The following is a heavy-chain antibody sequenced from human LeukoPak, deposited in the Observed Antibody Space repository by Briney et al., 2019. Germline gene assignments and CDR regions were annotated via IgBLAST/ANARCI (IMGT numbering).Heavy chain of an antibody. CDR3: AKDLNPVVMHYFDS. Sequence: GGSLRLSCTGSGFPFSGYGMHWVRQTPGRGLEWVAFIRYDGKTEYYADSVKGRFTIAREDSHSTVHLHMKDLRPDDAAVYFCAKDLNPVVMHYFDSCGQGTLVSVSS. D-gene: IGHD2-21*01. V-gene: IGHV3-30*02. CDR1: GFPFSGYG. J-gene: IGHJ4*02. CDR2: IRYDGKTE.